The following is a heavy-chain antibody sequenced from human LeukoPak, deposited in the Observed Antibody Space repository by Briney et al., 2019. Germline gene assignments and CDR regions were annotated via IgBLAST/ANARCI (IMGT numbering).Heavy chain of an antibody. CDR2: KKQDESQK. J-gene: IGHJ4*02. D-gene: IGHD3-3*01. V-gene: IGHV3-7*01. Sequence: PGGSLTLSCAPSGFTYSSYWMSWLRQAPGKGREWVANKKQDESQKLYVDSVKAQFNISRDNAKNSLYLQINSLRAEDTAVYYCARGVPYASWSGPHYSDYWGQGTLVTVSS. CDR3: ARGVPYASWSGPHYSDY. CDR1: GFTYSSYW.